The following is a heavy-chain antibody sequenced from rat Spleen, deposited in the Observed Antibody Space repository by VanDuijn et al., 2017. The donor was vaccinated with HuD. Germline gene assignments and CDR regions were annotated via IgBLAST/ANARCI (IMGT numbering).Heavy chain of an antibody. Sequence: QVQLKESGPGLVQPSQTLSLTCTVSGFSLTSYHVHWVRQPPGKGLEWMGVRRSDGDTSYNSVLNSRLSISRDISKSQVFLKMNSLQTEDTATYYCARDRATVMDAWGQGASVTVSS. CDR1: GFSLTSYH. CDR3: ARDRATVMDA. J-gene: IGHJ4*01. CDR2: RRSDGDT. V-gene: IGHV2-32*01. D-gene: IGHD1-3*01.